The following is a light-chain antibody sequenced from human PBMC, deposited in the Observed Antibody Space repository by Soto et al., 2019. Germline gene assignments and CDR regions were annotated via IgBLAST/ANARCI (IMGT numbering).Light chain of an antibody. Sequence: QSVLTQPPSASGTPGQRVTISCSGSSSNIGSNTVNWYQQLPGTAPKLLIYSNNQRPSGVPDRFSGSKPGTSASLAISGLHAGVEADYYCAAWDGSLNGVVFGGGTKRTVL. CDR3: AAWDGSLNGVV. CDR2: SNN. CDR1: SSNIGSNT. J-gene: IGLJ2*01. V-gene: IGLV1-44*01.